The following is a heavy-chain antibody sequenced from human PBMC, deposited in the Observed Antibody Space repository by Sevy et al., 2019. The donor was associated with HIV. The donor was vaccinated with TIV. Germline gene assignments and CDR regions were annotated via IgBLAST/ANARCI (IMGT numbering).Heavy chain of an antibody. Sequence: GGSLRLSCAASGFTFSSYSMNWVRQAPGKGLEWVSYISSSSSTIYYADSVKGRFTISRDNAKNSLYLQMNSLRDEDTAVYYCARDSARITMVRGVMGGWFDPWGQGTLVTVSS. V-gene: IGHV3-48*02. D-gene: IGHD3-10*01. CDR2: ISSSSSTI. J-gene: IGHJ5*02. CDR3: ARDSARITMVRGVMGGWFDP. CDR1: GFTFSSYS.